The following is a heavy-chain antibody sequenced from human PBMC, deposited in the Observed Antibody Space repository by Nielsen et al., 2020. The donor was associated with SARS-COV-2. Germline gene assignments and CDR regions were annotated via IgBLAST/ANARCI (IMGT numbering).Heavy chain of an antibody. Sequence: ASVNVSCKASGYTFTGYYMHWVRQATGQGLEWMGRINPNSGGTNYAQKFQGWVTMTRDTSISTAYMELSRLRSDDTAVYYCARGSRDVVVVAAMNSRGAFDIWGQGTMVTVSS. CDR1: GYTFTGYY. CDR3: ARGSRDVVVVAAMNSRGAFDI. V-gene: IGHV1-2*04. CDR2: INPNSGGT. D-gene: IGHD2-15*01. J-gene: IGHJ3*02.